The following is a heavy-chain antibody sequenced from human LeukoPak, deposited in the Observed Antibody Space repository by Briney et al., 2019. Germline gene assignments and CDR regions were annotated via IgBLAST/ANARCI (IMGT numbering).Heavy chain of an antibody. J-gene: IGHJ4*02. V-gene: IGHV3-23*01. D-gene: IGHD3-22*01. CDR1: GFILSSYA. Sequence: PGGSLRLSCAASGFILSSYAMSWVRQAPGKGLEWVSAISGSGGSTYYADSVKGRFTISRDNSKNTLYLQMNSLRAEDTAVYYCAKGGYYYDSSGYYYSRDFDYWGQGTLVTVSS. CDR3: AKGGYYYDSSGYYYSRDFDY. CDR2: ISGSGGST.